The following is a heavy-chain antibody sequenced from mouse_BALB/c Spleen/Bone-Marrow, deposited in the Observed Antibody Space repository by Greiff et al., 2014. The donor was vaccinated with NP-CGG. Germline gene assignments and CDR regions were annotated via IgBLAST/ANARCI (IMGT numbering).Heavy chain of an antibody. CDR2: IYPGDGDT. J-gene: IGHJ2*01. CDR3: ARGGISVDY. Sequence: VQLQQSGAELVRPGSSVKISCESSGYVFSTYWINWVKQRPGQGLGWIGQIYPGDGDTDYNGKFKDKATLTADKSSNTAYMQLSSLTSEDSAVYFRARGGISVDYWGQGTTLTVSS. V-gene: IGHV1-80*01. CDR1: GYVFSTYW.